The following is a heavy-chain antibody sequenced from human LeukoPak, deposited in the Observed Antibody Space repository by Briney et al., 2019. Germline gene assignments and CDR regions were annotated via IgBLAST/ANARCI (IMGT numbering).Heavy chain of an antibody. Sequence: SVKVSCKASGFTFTSSAVQWVRRARGQRLEWIGWIVVGSGNTNYAQKFQERVTITRDMSTSTAYMELSSLRSEDTAVYYCAAETGSYMLDAFDIWGQGTMVTVSS. CDR1: GFTFTSSA. D-gene: IGHD1-26*01. J-gene: IGHJ3*02. CDR2: IVVGSGNT. V-gene: IGHV1-58*01. CDR3: AAETGSYMLDAFDI.